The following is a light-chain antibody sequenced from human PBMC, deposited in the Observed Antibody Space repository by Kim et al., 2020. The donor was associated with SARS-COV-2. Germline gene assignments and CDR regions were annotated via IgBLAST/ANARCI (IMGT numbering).Light chain of an antibody. J-gene: IGLJ3*02. V-gene: IGLV6-57*01. CDR1: SGSMSSNY. CDR2: DNY. CDR3: QSYDIYNQV. Sequence: GKPVTIACTRRSGSMSSNYVQSYQQRPGSSPTTVFYDNYQRPSGVPDRFSGSIDSSSNSASLTISGLKTEDEADYYCQSYDIYNQVFGGGTELTVL.